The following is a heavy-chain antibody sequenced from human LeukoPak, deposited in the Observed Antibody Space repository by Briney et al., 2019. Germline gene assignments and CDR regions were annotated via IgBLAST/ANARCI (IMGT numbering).Heavy chain of an antibody. CDR3: TTDWFDP. CDR1: GFTFSNYA. CDR2: IKSKTDGETT. Sequence: GGSLRLSCAASGFTFSNYAMTWVRQAPGKGLEWVGRIKSKTDGETTDYAAPVKGRFTISRDDSKNTLYLQMNSLKTEDTAVYYCTTDWFDPWGQGTLVTVSS. J-gene: IGHJ5*02. V-gene: IGHV3-15*01.